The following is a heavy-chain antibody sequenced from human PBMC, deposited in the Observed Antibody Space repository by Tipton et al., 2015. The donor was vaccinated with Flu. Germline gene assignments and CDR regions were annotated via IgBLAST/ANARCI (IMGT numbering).Heavy chain of an antibody. CDR3: ASAPTMTTFFF. CDR2: ISYSGTT. V-gene: IGHV4-59*08. J-gene: IGHJ4*02. Sequence: LRLSCTVSGVSISSYYWNWIRQRPGKGLEWLAHISYSGTTDYNPSLKSRLTVSADTSKNQFSLKLTSVTATDTAIYYCASAPTMTTFFFWGQGTLVTVSS. CDR1: GVSISSYY. D-gene: IGHD4-17*01.